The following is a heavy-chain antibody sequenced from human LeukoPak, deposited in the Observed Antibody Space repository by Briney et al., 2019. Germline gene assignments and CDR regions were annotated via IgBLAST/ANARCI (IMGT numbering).Heavy chain of an antibody. CDR2: ISGSGGST. D-gene: IGHD6-13*01. V-gene: IGHV3-23*01. CDR3: AKDGFVPPPHRSSSGRPYYFDY. Sequence: PGGSLRLSCAASGFTFSSYGMSWVRQAPGKGLEWVSAISGSGGSTYYADSVKGRFTISRDNSKNTLYLQMNSLRAEDTAVYYCAKDGFVPPPHRSSSGRPYYFDYWGQGTLVTVSS. CDR1: GFTFSSYG. J-gene: IGHJ4*02.